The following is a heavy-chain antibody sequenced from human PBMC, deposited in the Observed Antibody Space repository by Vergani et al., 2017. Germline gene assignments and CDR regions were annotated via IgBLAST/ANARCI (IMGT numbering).Heavy chain of an antibody. CDR3: ARAIVATPERRVVAFDI. V-gene: IGHV3-21*01. D-gene: IGHD5-12*01. Sequence: VQLVESGGGVVQPGGSLRLSCAASGFTFSSYSMNWVRQAPGKGLEWVSSISSSSSYIYYADSVKGRFTISRDNAKNSLYLQMNSLRAEDTAVYYCARAIVATPERRVVAFDIWGQGTTVTVS. CDR1: GFTFSSYS. J-gene: IGHJ3*02. CDR2: ISSSSSYI.